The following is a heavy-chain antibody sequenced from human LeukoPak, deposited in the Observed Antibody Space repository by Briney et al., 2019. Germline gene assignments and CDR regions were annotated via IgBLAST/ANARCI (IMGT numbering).Heavy chain of an antibody. V-gene: IGHV5-51*01. CDR1: GYSFTSYW. CDR2: IYPGDSDT. CDR3: ARGGDYYGSGSYYYMDV. J-gene: IGHJ6*03. Sequence: GESLQISCKGSGYSFTSYWIGWVRQMPGKGLEWMGIIYPGDSDTRYSPSFQGQVTISADKSISTAYLQWSSLKASDTAMYYCARGGDYYGSGSYYYMDVWGKGTTVTISS. D-gene: IGHD3-10*01.